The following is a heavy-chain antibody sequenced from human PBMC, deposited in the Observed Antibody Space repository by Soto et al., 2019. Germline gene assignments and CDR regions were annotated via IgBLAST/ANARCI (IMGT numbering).Heavy chain of an antibody. CDR1: GYSFITYW. D-gene: IGHD1-1*01. CDR2: IYPGDSDT. CDR3: ARRTGGTTAGWLGS. Sequence: SGESLKISCQGSGYSFITYWIGWVRQVPGKGLEWMGTIYPGDSDTRYSPSFQGQVTISADKSLSTAYLQWSSLKASDTAMYYCARRTGGTTAGWLGSWGQGTLVTVSS. V-gene: IGHV5-51*01. J-gene: IGHJ5*01.